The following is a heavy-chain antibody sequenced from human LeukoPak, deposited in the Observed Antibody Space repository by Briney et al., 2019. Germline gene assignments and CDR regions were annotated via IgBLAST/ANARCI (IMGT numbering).Heavy chain of an antibody. J-gene: IGHJ4*02. CDR3: TRDYSNARDY. V-gene: IGHV3-7*01. CDR2: INEDGSSK. CDR1: VITFRKYW. Sequence: PGGSLRLSCEGSVITFRKYWMTWVRQAPGKGLEWVASINEDGSSKWYVDSVKGRFTVSRDNAENSLHLQLNSLRVDDTAVYYCTRDYSNARDYWGQGTLVTVSS. D-gene: IGHD2-21*01.